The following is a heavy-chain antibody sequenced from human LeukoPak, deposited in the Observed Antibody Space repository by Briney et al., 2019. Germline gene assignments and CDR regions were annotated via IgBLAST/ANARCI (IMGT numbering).Heavy chain of an antibody. D-gene: IGHD3-10*01. V-gene: IGHV3-7*01. CDR1: GFTFSSYW. Sequence: GGSLRLSCAASGFTFSSYWMGWVRQAPGKGLEWVANIKQDGSEKYYVDSVKGRFTISRDNAKNSLYLQMNSLRAEDTAVYYCAGGRGVIIGDYWGQGTLVTVFS. CDR2: IKQDGSEK. CDR3: AGGRGVIIGDY. J-gene: IGHJ4*02.